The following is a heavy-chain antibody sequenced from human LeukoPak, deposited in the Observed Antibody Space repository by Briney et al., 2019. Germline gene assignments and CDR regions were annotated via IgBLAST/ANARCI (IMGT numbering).Heavy chain of an antibody. CDR3: ARTVRFGERRPFDY. Sequence: SETLSLTCAVYGGSFSGYYWSWIRQPPGKGLEWIGEINHSGSTNYNPSLKSRVTISVDTSKNQFSLKLSSVTAADTAVYYCARTVRFGERRPFDYWGQGTLVTVSS. J-gene: IGHJ4*02. D-gene: IGHD3-10*01. CDR1: GGSFSGYY. V-gene: IGHV4-34*01. CDR2: INHSGST.